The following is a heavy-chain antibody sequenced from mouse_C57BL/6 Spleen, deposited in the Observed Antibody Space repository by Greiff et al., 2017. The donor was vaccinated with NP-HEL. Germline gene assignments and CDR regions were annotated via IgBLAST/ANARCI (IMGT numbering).Heavy chain of an antibody. D-gene: IGHD2-4*01. J-gene: IGHJ3*01. CDR3: ARGDDYGWFAY. Sequence: VQLQQSGTVLARPGASVKMSCKPSGYTFTSYWMHWVKQRPGQGLEWIGAIYPGNSDTSYNQKFKGKAKLTAVTSASTAYMELSSLTNEDSAVYYCARGDDYGWFAYWGQGTLVTVSA. CDR1: GYTFTSYW. CDR2: IYPGNSDT. V-gene: IGHV1-5*01.